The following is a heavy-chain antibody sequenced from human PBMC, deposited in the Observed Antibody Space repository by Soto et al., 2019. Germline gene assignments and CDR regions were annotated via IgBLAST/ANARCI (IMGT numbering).Heavy chain of an antibody. Sequence: SETLSLTRTVSGGSVSSTSYYWSWIRQPPGKGLEWIGYIYNSVSTNYKPSLKSRVTISVDTSKNQFALNLSSVTAADTAVYYCAREGVVTAISKNWFEPWGQGTMVTVSS. V-gene: IGHV4-61*01. CDR1: GGSVSSTSYY. D-gene: IGHD2-21*02. CDR3: AREGVVTAISKNWFEP. CDR2: IYNSVST. J-gene: IGHJ5*02.